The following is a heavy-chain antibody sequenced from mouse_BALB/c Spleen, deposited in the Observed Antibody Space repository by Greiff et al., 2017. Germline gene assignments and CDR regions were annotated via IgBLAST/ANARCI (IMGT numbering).Heavy chain of an antibody. V-gene: IGHV7-3*02. CDR2: IRNKANGYTT. CDR1: GFTFTGYY. CDR3: ARDGSWFAY. J-gene: IGHJ3*01. Sequence: EVLLVESGGGLVQPGGSLRLSCATSGFTFTGYYMSWVRQPPGKALEWLGFIRNKANGYTTEYSASVKGLFTISRDNSQSILYLLMNTLRAEDSATYYGARDGSWFAYWGQGTLVTVSA.